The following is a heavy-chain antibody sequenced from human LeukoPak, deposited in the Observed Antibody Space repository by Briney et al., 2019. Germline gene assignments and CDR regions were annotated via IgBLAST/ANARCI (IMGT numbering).Heavy chain of an antibody. V-gene: IGHV4-34*01. D-gene: IGHD4-11*01. CDR3: ARGRRQCGKEYFQH. CDR2: INHSGST. CDR1: GGSFSGYY. J-gene: IGHJ1*01. Sequence: SETLSLTCAVYGGSFSGYYWSWIRQPPGKGLEWIGEINHSGSTNYNPSLKSRVTISVDTSKNQFSLKLSSVTAADTAVYYCARGRRQCGKEYFQHWGQGTLVTVSS.